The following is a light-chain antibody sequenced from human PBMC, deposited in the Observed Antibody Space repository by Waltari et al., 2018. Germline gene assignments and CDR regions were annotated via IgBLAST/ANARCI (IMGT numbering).Light chain of an antibody. CDR2: AAS. CDR3: QQSSITPRT. V-gene: IGKV1-39*01. CDR1: QSISNY. J-gene: IGKJ1*01. Sequence: DIQMTQSPSSLSASVGDRVTITCRASQSISNYLNWYQQKPGKAPKLLIYAASTLQSGVPSRFSGSGYGTDFTLTISSLQPEDFATYYCQQSSITPRTFGQGTKVEIK.